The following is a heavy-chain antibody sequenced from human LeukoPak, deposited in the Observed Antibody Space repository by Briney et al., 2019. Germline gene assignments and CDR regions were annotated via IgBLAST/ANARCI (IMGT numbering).Heavy chain of an antibody. D-gene: IGHD4-17*01. CDR3: ARDLDYGNWFDP. CDR1: GFTFSDYY. V-gene: IGHV3-7*01. Sequence: GGSLRLSCAASGFTFSDYYMSWIRQAPGKGLEWVANIKQDGSEKYYVDSVKGRFTISRDNAKNSLYLQMNSLRAEDTAVYYCARDLDYGNWFDPWGQGTLVTVSS. CDR2: IKQDGSEK. J-gene: IGHJ5*02.